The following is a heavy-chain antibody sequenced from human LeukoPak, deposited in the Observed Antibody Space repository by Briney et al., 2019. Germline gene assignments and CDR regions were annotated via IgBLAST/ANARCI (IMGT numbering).Heavy chain of an antibody. V-gene: IGHV4-34*01. CDR2: INHSGST. CDR3: ARHALVLYYFDY. Sequence: SETLSLTCAVYGGSFSGYYWSWIRQPPGKGLEWIGEINHSGSTNYNPSLKSRVTISVDTSKNQFSLKLSSVTAADTAVYYCARHALVLYYFDYWGQGTLVTVSS. D-gene: IGHD2-15*01. CDR1: GGSFSGYY. J-gene: IGHJ4*02.